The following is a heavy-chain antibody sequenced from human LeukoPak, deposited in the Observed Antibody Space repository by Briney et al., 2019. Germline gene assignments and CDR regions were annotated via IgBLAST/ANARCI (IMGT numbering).Heavy chain of an antibody. CDR1: GFTFSSYS. CDR2: IDTSTTYM. J-gene: IGHJ4*02. CDR3: AKTPGYSSGWPYFDY. D-gene: IGHD6-19*01. Sequence: SGGSLRLSCAASGFTFSSYSMNWVRQAPGKGLEWVSSIDTSTTYMTYADSVKGRFTISRDNARNSLYLQMNSLRAEDTAVYYCAKTPGYSSGWPYFDYWGQGTLVTVSS. V-gene: IGHV3-21*04.